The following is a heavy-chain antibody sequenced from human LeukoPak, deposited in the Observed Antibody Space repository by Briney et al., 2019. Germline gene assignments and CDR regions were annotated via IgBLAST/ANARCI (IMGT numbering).Heavy chain of an antibody. Sequence: GGTLRLSCAASGFTFSSYGMSWVRQAPGKGLEWVSAISGSGGSTYYADSVKGRFTISRDNSKNTLYLQMNSLKTEDTAVYYCTTFTYWLSDFDYWGQGTLVTVSS. J-gene: IGHJ4*02. V-gene: IGHV3-23*01. CDR1: GFTFSSYG. CDR2: ISGSGGST. D-gene: IGHD3-9*01. CDR3: TTFTYWLSDFDY.